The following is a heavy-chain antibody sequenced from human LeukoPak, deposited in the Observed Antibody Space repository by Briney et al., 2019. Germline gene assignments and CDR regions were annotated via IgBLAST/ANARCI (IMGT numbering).Heavy chain of an antibody. CDR2: INHSGST. V-gene: IGHV4-34*01. Sequence: SETLSLTCTVYGGSFSGYYWSWIRQPPGKGLEWIGEINHSGSTNYNPSLKSRVTISVDTSKNQFSLKLSSVTAADTAVYYCARTSYYDSSGYRSAFDIWGQGTMVTVSS. D-gene: IGHD3-22*01. J-gene: IGHJ3*02. CDR3: ARTSYYDSSGYRSAFDI. CDR1: GGSFSGYY.